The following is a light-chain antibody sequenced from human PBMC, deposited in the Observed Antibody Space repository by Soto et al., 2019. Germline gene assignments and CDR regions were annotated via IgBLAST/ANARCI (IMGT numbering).Light chain of an antibody. J-gene: IGLJ1*01. V-gene: IGLV2-11*01. CDR1: SSDVGGYDH. CDR3: CSYTSSSTLGV. Sequence: QSALTQPRSVSGSPGQSVTLSCTGTSSDVGGYDHVSWYQHHPDKAPKLLIYDVTKRPSGVPGRFSGSKSGNTASLTISGLQAEDGADYYCCSYTSSSTLGVFGTGTKVTVL. CDR2: DVT.